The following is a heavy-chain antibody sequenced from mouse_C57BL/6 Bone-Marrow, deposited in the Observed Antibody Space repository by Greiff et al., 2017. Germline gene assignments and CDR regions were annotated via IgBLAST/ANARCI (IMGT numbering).Heavy chain of an antibody. Sequence: VQLQQPGAELVKPGASVKLSCKASGYTFTSYWMQWVKQRPGQGLEWIGEIDPSDSYTNYNQKFKGKATLTVDTSSSTAYMQLSSLTSEDSAVYYCAIRDYGYAFAYWGQGTLVTVSA. J-gene: IGHJ3*01. CDR1: GYTFTSYW. V-gene: IGHV1-50*01. CDR2: IDPSDSYT. CDR3: AIRDYGYAFAY. D-gene: IGHD2-2*01.